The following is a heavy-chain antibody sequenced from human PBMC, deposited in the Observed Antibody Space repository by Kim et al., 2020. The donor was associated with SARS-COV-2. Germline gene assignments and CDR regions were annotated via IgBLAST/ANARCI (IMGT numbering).Heavy chain of an antibody. CDR1: GFTFSSYA. Sequence: GGSLRLSCAASGFTFSSYAMHWVRQAPGKGLEWVAVISYDGSNKYYADSVKGRFTISRDNSKNTLYLQMNSLRAEDTAVYYCARGPTYQMATIIDYWGQGTLVTVSS. D-gene: IGHD5-12*01. J-gene: IGHJ4*02. V-gene: IGHV3-30-3*01. CDR2: ISYDGSNK. CDR3: ARGPTYQMATIIDY.